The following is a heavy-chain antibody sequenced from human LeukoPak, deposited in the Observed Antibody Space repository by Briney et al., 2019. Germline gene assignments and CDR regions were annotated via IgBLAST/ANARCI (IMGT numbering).Heavy chain of an antibody. Sequence: GGSLRLSCAASGFTFSTYTMNWFRQAPGRGLEWVSSISSRSSYIYDADSVKGRFIISRDNAKNSLYLQMNSLRVDDTGVYFCAKGGERSSSSSDYWGQGTLVTVSS. CDR2: ISSRSSYI. V-gene: IGHV3-21*01. CDR1: GFTFSTYT. CDR3: AKGGERSSSSSDY. D-gene: IGHD6-13*01. J-gene: IGHJ4*02.